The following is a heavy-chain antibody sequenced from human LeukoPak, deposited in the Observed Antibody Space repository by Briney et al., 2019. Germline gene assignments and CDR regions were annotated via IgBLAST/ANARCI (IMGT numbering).Heavy chain of an antibody. Sequence: GASVNVSCKASGGTFSSYAISWVRQAPGQGLEWMGWISAYNGNTNYAQKLQGRVTMTTDTSTSTAYMELRSLRSDDTAVYYCARSRGSCYSCGDYWGQGTLVTVSS. CDR1: GGTFSSYA. CDR3: ARSRGSCYSCGDY. J-gene: IGHJ4*02. CDR2: ISAYNGNT. V-gene: IGHV1-18*01. D-gene: IGHD2-15*01.